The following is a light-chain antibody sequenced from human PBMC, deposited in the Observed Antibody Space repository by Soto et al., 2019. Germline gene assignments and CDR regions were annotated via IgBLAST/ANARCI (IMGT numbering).Light chain of an antibody. CDR1: QSISSW. J-gene: IGKJ2*02. CDR3: QQYNSYSGT. Sequence: DIQMTQSPSTLSASVGDRVTITCRASQSISSWLAWYQQKPGKAPKLLIYQASSLESGVPSRCSGGGSVTESTLTISSLQPDDFASYYCQQYNSYSGTFGQGTKLEIK. V-gene: IGKV1-5*03. CDR2: QAS.